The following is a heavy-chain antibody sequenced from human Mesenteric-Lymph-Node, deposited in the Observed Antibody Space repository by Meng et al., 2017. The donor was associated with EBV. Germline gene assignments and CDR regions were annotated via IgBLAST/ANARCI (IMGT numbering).Heavy chain of an antibody. D-gene: IGHD6-19*01. V-gene: IGHV1-69*01. Sequence: QVPVVQSGAELKKPGPSVKVSCKASGGTFSSYTISWVRQAPGQGLEWMGGIFPMSGTTNYAQRLQGRVTITADESTSTAYMELSSLRSEDTAVYYCARIWGIAVADYWGQGTLVTVSS. CDR2: IFPMSGTT. J-gene: IGHJ4*02. CDR1: GGTFSSYT. CDR3: ARIWGIAVADY.